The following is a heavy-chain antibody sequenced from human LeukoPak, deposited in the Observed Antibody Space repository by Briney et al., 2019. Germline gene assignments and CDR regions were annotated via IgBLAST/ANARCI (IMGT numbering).Heavy chain of an antibody. CDR1: GFNFNHHG. V-gene: IGHV3-30*02. D-gene: IGHD5-12*01. CDR3: AKNSGYEDYYYYGMDV. J-gene: IGHJ6*02. CDR2: IRSDGSDK. Sequence: GGSLRLSCAASGFNFNHHGMHWVRQAPGKGLEWVSYIRSDGSDKYYADSVKGRFTISRDNAKNSLYLQMNSLRAEDTALYYCAKNSGYEDYYYYGMDVWGQGTTVTVSS.